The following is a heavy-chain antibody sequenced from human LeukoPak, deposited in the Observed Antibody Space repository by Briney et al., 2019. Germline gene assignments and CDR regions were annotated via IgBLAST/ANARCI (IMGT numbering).Heavy chain of an antibody. CDR1: GGSISSGGYY. CDR3: ARTYYDFWSGYVCYFDY. J-gene: IGHJ4*02. CDR2: IYYSGST. Sequence: SQTLSLTCTVSGGSISSGGYYWSWIRQHPGKGLEWIGYIYYSGSTYYNPSLKSRVTISVDTSKNQFSLKLSSVTAADTAVYYCARTYYDFWSGYVCYFDYWGQGTLVTVSS. D-gene: IGHD3-3*01. V-gene: IGHV4-31*03.